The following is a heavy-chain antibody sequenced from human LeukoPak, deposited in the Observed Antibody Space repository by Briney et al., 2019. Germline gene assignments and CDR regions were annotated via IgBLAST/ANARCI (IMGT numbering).Heavy chain of an antibody. Sequence: ASVKVSCKASGGTFSSYAISWVRQAPGQGLEWMGGIIPIFGTANYAQKFQGRVTITADESTSTAYMELSSLRSDDTAVYYCARGDRSLAPVDYWGQGTLVTVSS. CDR3: ARGDRSLAPVDY. D-gene: IGHD1-14*01. CDR1: GGTFSSYA. V-gene: IGHV1-69*13. J-gene: IGHJ4*02. CDR2: IIPIFGTA.